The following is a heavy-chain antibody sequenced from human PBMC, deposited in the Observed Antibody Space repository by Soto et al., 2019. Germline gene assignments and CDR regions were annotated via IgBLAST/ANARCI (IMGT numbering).Heavy chain of an antibody. CDR3: TIGSWTGEVFDI. J-gene: IGHJ3*02. V-gene: IGHV1-69*02. D-gene: IGHD2-21*01. CDR1: GGTFSTYS. CDR2: VIRMLDIR. Sequence: QVQLVQSGAEVKKPGSSVKVSCKDSGGTFSTYSMFWVRQAPGQGLEWMGRVIRMLDIRNDAQRFQDRVTITAGKTAATAHMGLSSLRSGDTDLYYCTIGSWTGEVFDIWGQGTMVTVSS.